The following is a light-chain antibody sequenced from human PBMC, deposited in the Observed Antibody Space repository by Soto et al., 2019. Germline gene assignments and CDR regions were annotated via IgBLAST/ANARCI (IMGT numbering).Light chain of an antibody. Sequence: QSARTQAASLSGSPGQSITISCTGTNSDIGAHDYASWFQQHPGTAPKVMIYEVSSRPSGVSHRFSGSKSGNTASLTISGLQPEDEADYYCSSFTSRSTFNYVFGTGTKVTVL. CDR3: SSFTSRSTFNYV. CDR2: EVS. V-gene: IGLV2-14*01. CDR1: NSDIGAHDY. J-gene: IGLJ1*01.